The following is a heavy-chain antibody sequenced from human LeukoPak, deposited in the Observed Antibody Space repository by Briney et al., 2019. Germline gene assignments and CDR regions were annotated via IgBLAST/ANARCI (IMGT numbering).Heavy chain of an antibody. J-gene: IGHJ6*03. V-gene: IGHV3-23*01. D-gene: IGHD6-13*01. CDR2: ISGSGGST. Sequence: PGGSLRLSCAASGFTFSSYAMSWVRQPPGKGLEWVSAISGSGGSTYYADSVKGRFTISRDNSKNTLYLQMNSLRAEDTAVYYCAKDKSLYSSSLPYMDVWGKGTTVTVSS. CDR1: GFTFSSYA. CDR3: AKDKSLYSSSLPYMDV.